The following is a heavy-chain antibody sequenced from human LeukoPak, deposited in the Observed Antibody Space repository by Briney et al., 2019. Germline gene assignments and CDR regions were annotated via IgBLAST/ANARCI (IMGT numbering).Heavy chain of an antibody. CDR3: ARPAVAGLRAGGYDY. J-gene: IGHJ4*02. CDR1: GFTFSSYA. CDR2: ISGSGGST. D-gene: IGHD6-19*01. V-gene: IGHV3-23*01. Sequence: GGSLRLSCAASGFTFSSYAMSWVRQAPGKGLEWVSAISGSGGSTYYADSVKGRFTISRDNAKNTLYLQMNSLRVEDTAVYYCARPAVAGLRAGGYDYWGQGTLVTVSS.